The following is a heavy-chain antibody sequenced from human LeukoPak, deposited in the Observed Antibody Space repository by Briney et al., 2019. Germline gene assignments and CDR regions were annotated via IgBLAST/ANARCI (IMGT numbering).Heavy chain of an antibody. J-gene: IGHJ4*02. V-gene: IGHV3-49*04. CDR2: ITNKAYGGTT. Sequence: GGSLRLSCTASGFTFGGHALSWVRQAPGKGLEWVGFITNKAYGGTTEYAASVKGRFTIPRDDSKSIAYLQMNSLKTEDTAVYYCTSRFVYTSSWYPRFDYWGQGTLVTVSS. CDR1: GFTFGGHA. D-gene: IGHD6-13*01. CDR3: TSRFVYTSSWYPRFDY.